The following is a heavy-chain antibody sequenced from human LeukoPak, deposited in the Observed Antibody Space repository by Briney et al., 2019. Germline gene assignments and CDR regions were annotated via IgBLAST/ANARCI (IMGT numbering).Heavy chain of an antibody. CDR3: AREGTGWPNWFDP. J-gene: IGHJ5*02. D-gene: IGHD2-2*01. CDR1: GGTFSSYT. CDR2: IIPILGVA. Sequence: SVKVSCKASGGTFSSYTISWVRQAPGRGLEWMGRIIPILGVANYAQKFQGRVTITADKSTSTAYMELSSLRSEDTPVYYCAREGTGWPNWFDPWGQRTLVTVSS. V-gene: IGHV1-69*04.